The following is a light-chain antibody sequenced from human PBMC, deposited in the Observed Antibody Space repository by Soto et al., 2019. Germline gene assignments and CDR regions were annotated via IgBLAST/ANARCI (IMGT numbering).Light chain of an antibody. J-gene: IGKJ4*01. CDR2: AAS. CDR3: KQSRSFPLT. Sequence: DIQMTQSPSSLSASVGDRVTITCRASQDLDRWLAWYQQKPGEAPKVLIYAASNLRSGVPSRFSGSGSGADFSLTLSSLQPEDVATYYCKQSRSFPLTFGGGTKVDIK. CDR1: QDLDRW. V-gene: IGKV1-12*01.